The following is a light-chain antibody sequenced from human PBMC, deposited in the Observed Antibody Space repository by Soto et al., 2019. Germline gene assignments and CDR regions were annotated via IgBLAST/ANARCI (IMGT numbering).Light chain of an antibody. V-gene: IGKV3D-15*01. CDR2: GAT. CDR3: QQYNNWPLT. CDR1: QTVRDN. J-gene: IGKJ4*01. Sequence: EVVMTQSPATLSVSPGERATLSCRASQTVRDNLGWYQQQPGQPPRLLIYGATTRATGIPARFSGSGSGTEFTLTISSLQSEDFAVYYCQQYNNWPLTFGGGTKVEIK.